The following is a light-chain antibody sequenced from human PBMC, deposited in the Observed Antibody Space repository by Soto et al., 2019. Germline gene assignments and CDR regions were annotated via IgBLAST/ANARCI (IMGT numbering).Light chain of an antibody. CDR1: QSVSSSY. Sequence: EIVLTQSPGTLSLSPGERATLSCRASQSVSSSYLAWYQQKPGQAPRLLIYGASSRATGITDRFSGSGSGTDFTLTISRLEPEDFAVYYCQQYGSSPPLTFGPGTKVDI. V-gene: IGKV3-20*01. CDR2: GAS. J-gene: IGKJ3*01. CDR3: QQYGSSPPLT.